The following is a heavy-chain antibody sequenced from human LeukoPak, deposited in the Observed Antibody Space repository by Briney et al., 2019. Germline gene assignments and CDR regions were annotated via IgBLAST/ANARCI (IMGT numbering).Heavy chain of an antibody. Sequence: GASVKVSCKVSGYTLTELSMHWVRQAPGKGLEWMGGFDPEDGETIYAQKFQGRVTMPEDKSTDTAYMELSSLRSEDTAVYYCATAKGGYGRWFDPWGQGTLVTVSS. CDR3: ATAKGGYGRWFDP. V-gene: IGHV1-24*01. D-gene: IGHD1-26*01. CDR1: GYTLTELS. CDR2: FDPEDGET. J-gene: IGHJ5*02.